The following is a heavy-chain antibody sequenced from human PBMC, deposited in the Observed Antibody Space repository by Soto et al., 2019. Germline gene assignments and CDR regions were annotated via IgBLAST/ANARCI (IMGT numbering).Heavy chain of an antibody. CDR3: ARDPPGPIFGVVLYYYGMDV. CDR1: GFTFSSYW. Sequence: GGSLRLSCAASGFTFSSYWMHWVRQAPGKGLVWVSRINSDGSSTSYADSVKGRFTISRDNAKNTLYLQMNSLRAEDTAVYYCARDPPGPIFGVVLYYYGMDVWGQGTTVTVSS. J-gene: IGHJ6*02. D-gene: IGHD3-3*01. V-gene: IGHV3-74*01. CDR2: INSDGSST.